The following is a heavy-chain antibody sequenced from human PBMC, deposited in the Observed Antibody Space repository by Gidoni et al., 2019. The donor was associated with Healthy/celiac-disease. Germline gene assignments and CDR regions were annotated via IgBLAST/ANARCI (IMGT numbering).Heavy chain of an antibody. J-gene: IGHJ4*02. CDR3: ARAPDYYDSSGYLDY. Sequence: QVQLQESGPGLVKPSQTLSLTCTVSGGPLSRGGYYWSWIRQHPGKGLEWIGYIYYSGSTYYNPSLKSRVTISVDTSKNQFSLKLSSVTAADTAVYYCARAPDYYDSSGYLDYWGQGTLVTVSS. CDR1: GGPLSRGGYY. V-gene: IGHV4-31*03. CDR2: IYYSGST. D-gene: IGHD3-22*01.